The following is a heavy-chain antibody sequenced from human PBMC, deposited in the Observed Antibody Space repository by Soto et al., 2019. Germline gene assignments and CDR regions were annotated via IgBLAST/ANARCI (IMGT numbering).Heavy chain of an antibody. CDR2: IYYSGST. D-gene: IGHD3-10*01. J-gene: IGHJ5*02. Sequence: PSETLSLTCTVSGGSISSYYWSWIRQPPGKGLEWIGCIYYSGSTNYNPSLKSRVTISVDTSKNQFSLKLSSVTAADTAVYYCARVGRFTMVRGVIITSWFDPWGQGTLVTVS. CDR3: ARVGRFTMVRGVIITSWFDP. CDR1: GGSISSYY. V-gene: IGHV4-59*01.